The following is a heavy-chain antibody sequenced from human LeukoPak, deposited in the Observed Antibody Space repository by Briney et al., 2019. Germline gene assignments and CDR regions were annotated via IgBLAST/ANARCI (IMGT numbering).Heavy chain of an antibody. CDR3: ARVSSRRGWFDP. Sequence: GGSLRLSCAASGFTFSNAWMSWVRQAPGKGLEWVSIIYGGGSTYYADSVKGRFTISRDNSKNTLYLQMNSLRAEDTAVYYCARVSSRRGWFDPWGQGTPVTVSS. V-gene: IGHV3-53*01. CDR1: GFTFSNAW. D-gene: IGHD6-13*01. CDR2: IYGGGST. J-gene: IGHJ5*02.